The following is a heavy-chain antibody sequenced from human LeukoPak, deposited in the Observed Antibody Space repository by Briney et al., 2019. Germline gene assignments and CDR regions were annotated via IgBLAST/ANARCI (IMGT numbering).Heavy chain of an antibody. J-gene: IGHJ3*02. CDR3: ARGEMATISDGFGI. Sequence: GGSLRLSCAVSGFTFSSYSMSWVRQAPGKGLEWVSVIGSSSTDIYYVDSVKGRFTISRDNARNSLYLQMNSLRTEDTAVYYCARGEMATISDGFGIWGQGTMVTVSS. V-gene: IGHV3-21*01. CDR1: GFTFSSYS. D-gene: IGHD5-24*01. CDR2: IGSSSTDI.